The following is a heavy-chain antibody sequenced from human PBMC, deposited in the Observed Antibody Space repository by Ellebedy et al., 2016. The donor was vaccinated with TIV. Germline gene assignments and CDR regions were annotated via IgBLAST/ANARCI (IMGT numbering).Heavy chain of an antibody. CDR1: GFSFSSYW. CDR2: IKHDGSEI. J-gene: IGHJ4*02. CDR3: TVFGLGSPY. V-gene: IGHV3-7*01. Sequence: GESLKISXAASGFSFSSYWMTWFRQAPGKGLEWVAYIKHDGSEINHVDSVKGRFTISRDNAKNTMYLQMNSLRVEDTAVYYCTVFGLGSPYWGQGTLLTVSS. D-gene: IGHD3-10*01.